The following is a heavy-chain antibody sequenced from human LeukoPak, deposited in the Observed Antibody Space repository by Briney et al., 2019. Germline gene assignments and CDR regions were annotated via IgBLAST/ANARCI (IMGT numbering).Heavy chain of an antibody. J-gene: IGHJ4*02. D-gene: IGHD3-22*01. V-gene: IGHV4-61*02. CDR2: IYTSGST. CDR3: ARGPGYYDSSGYYFDY. CDR1: GGSISSGSYY. Sequence: PSETLSLTCTVSGGSISSGSYYWSWIRQPAGKGLEWIGRIYTSGSTNYNPSLKSRVTISVDTSKTQFSLKLSSVTAEDTAVYYCARGPGYYDSSGYYFDYWGQGTLVTVSS.